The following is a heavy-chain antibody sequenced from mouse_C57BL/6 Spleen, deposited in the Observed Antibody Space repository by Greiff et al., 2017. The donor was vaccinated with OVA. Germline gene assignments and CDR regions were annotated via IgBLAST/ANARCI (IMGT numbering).Heavy chain of an antibody. J-gene: IGHJ3*01. Sequence: EVNLVESGGGLVKPGGSLKLSCAASGFTFSDYGMHWVRQAPEKGLEWVAYISSGSSTIYYADTVKGRFTISRDNAKNTLFLQMTSLRSEDTAMYYCARPGYYGSSYWFACWGQGTLVTVSA. V-gene: IGHV5-17*01. CDR3: ARPGYYGSSYWFAC. CDR1: GFTFSDYG. CDR2: ISSGSSTI. D-gene: IGHD1-1*01.